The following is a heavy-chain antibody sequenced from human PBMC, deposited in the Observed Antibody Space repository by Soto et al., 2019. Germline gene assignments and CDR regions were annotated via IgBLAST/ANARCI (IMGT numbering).Heavy chain of an antibody. Sequence: ASVKVSCKASGYTFTTYGISWVRQAPGQGLEWMGWINTHNGNTNYAQNLQGRVIMTADTSTSTAYMELRSLRSDDTAVYYCTREGSAPYYYYGMDASGQGTTVTVSS. CDR2: INTHNGNT. D-gene: IGHD3-10*01. V-gene: IGHV1-18*01. J-gene: IGHJ6*02. CDR3: TREGSAPYYYYGMDA. CDR1: GYTFTTYG.